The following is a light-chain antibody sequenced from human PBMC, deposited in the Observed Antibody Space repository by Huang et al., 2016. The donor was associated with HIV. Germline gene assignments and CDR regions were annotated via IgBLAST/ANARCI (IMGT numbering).Light chain of an antibody. CDR2: GAS. J-gene: IGKJ2*01. CDR1: QNINNY. CDR3: QQPHSTPPYT. Sequence: DIHMTQSPSSLSASVGDRVTITCRASQNINNYLNWYQQKPEKVTKLLIYGASTLQSGVPSGFSGSRSGTDFTLTISRLQSEDLATYYYQQPHSTPPYTFGQGTKVEI. V-gene: IGKV1-39*01.